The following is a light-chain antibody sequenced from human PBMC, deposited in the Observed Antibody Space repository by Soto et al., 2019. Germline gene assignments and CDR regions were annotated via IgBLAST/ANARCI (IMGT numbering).Light chain of an antibody. CDR2: GAS. CDR3: QQDNNWPPLT. V-gene: IGKV3-15*01. CDR1: QSVSGN. J-gene: IGKJ4*01. Sequence: EIVMTQSPATLSVSPGERATLSCRASQSVSGNLAWYQQKPGQAPRLLMSGASTRATGIPARFSGSGSGTEFTLTISSLQSEDFAVYYCQQDNNWPPLTFGGGTKVEIK.